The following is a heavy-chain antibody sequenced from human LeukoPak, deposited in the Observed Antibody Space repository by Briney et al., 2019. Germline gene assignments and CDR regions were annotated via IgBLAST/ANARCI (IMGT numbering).Heavy chain of an antibody. D-gene: IGHD3-9*01. V-gene: IGHV1-2*02. CDR1: GYTFTGYY. CDR3: ARSRYFDWPFYYYYMDV. CDR2: INPNSGGT. Sequence: ASVKVSCKASGYTFTGYYMHWVRQAPGQGLEWMGWINPNSGGTNYAQKFQGRVTMTRDTSISTAYMELSRLRSDDTAVYYCARSRYFDWPFYYYYMDVCGKGTTVTVSS. J-gene: IGHJ6*03.